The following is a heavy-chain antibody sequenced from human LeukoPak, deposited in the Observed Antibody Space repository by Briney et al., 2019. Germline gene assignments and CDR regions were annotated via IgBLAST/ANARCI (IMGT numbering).Heavy chain of an antibody. CDR3: VKNDGWFHLAQ. CDR2: IKNDGSET. D-gene: IGHD6-19*01. J-gene: IGHJ4*02. V-gene: IGHV3-7*03. CDR1: GLNFRDHW. Sequence: GGSLRLSCAVSGLNFRDHWMDWVRQAPGKGLQWVGHIKNDGSETYYLDSLKGRFSISRDNTNNALYLQMNSLRVEDTAVYYCVKNDGWFHLAQWGQGTLVTVSS.